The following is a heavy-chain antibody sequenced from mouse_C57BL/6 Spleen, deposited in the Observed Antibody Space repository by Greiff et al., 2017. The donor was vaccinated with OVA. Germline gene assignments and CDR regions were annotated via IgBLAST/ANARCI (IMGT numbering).Heavy chain of an antibody. CDR3: TRTHDSSWFAY. V-gene: IGHV1-15*01. J-gene: IGHJ3*01. CDR2: IDPETGGT. D-gene: IGHD2-4*01. Sequence: QVHVKQSGAELVRPGASVTLSCKASGYTFTDYEMHWVKQTPVHGLEWIGAIDPETGGTAYNQKFKGKAILTADKSSSTAYMELRSLTSEDSAVYYCTRTHDSSWFAYWGQGTLVTVSA. CDR1: GYTFTDYE.